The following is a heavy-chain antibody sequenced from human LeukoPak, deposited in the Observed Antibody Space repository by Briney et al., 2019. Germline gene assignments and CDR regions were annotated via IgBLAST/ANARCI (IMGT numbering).Heavy chain of an antibody. CDR1: GFTFSSYW. CDR3: ARFRGAFDY. V-gene: IGHV3-7*01. Sequence: GGSLRLSCAASGFTFSSYWTSWVRQAPGKGLEWVANIKQDGSEKYYVDSVKGRFTISRDNAKNSLYLQMNSLRAEDTAVYYCARFRGAFDYWGQGTLVTVSS. D-gene: IGHD3-10*01. J-gene: IGHJ4*02. CDR2: IKQDGSEK.